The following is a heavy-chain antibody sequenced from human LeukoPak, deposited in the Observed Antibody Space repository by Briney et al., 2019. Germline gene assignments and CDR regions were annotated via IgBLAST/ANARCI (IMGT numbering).Heavy chain of an antibody. V-gene: IGHV4-34*01. CDR2: INHSGST. Sequence: SETLSLTCAVYGGSFSGYYWSWIRQPPGKGLEWIGEINHSGSTNYNPSLKSRVTISVDTSKNQFSLKLSSVTAADTAVYYCARATTAHTNWFDPWGQGTLVTVSS. J-gene: IGHJ5*02. D-gene: IGHD1-1*01. CDR3: ARATTAHTNWFDP. CDR1: GGSFSGYY.